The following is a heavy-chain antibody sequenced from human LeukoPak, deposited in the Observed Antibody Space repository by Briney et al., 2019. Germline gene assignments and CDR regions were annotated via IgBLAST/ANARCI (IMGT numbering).Heavy chain of an antibody. V-gene: IGHV4-34*01. J-gene: IGHJ4*02. CDR1: GGSFSGYY. CDR2: INHSGST. CDR3: ARARPTKYCSSTGCFIDY. D-gene: IGHD2-2*01. Sequence: SETLSLTCAVYGGSFSGYYWSWIRQPPGKGLEWIGEINHSGSTNYNPSLKSRVTISVDTSKNQFSLKLSSVTAADTAVYYCARARPTKYCSSTGCFIDYWGQGTLVTVSS.